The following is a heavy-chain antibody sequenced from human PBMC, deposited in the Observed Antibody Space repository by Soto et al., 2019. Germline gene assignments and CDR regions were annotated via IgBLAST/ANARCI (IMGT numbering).Heavy chain of an antibody. CDR3: AREGYCTTPHYYGMDV. V-gene: IGHV1-18*01. CDR1: GYTFTSYG. Sequence: QVQLVQSGAEVKKPGASVKVSCKASGYTFTSYGISWVRQAPGQGLEWMGWISAYNGNTNYAQKLQGRVTMTPDTSTSTAYMELRSLRSDDTAVYYCAREGYCTTPHYYGMDVWGQGTTVTVSS. J-gene: IGHJ6*02. CDR2: ISAYNGNT. D-gene: IGHD6-13*01.